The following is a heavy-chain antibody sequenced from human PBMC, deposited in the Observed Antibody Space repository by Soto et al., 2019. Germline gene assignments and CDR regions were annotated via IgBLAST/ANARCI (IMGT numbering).Heavy chain of an antibody. CDR2: INHSGST. CDR1: GGSFSGYY. V-gene: IGHV4-34*01. J-gene: IGHJ6*02. CDR3: ASGNYDILTGYYSYGMDV. D-gene: IGHD3-9*01. Sequence: QVQLQQWGAGLLKPSETLSLTCAVYGGSFSGYYWSWIRQPPGKGLEWIGEINHSGSTNYNPSLEELANISVHTPKNQFALKPGSVPAADTAVYYCASGNYDILTGYYSYGMDVWGQGTTVTVSS.